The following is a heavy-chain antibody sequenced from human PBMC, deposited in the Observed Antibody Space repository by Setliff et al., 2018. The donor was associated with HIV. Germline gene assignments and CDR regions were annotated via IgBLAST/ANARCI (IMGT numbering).Heavy chain of an antibody. CDR2: VYPSDGST. CDR3: ASPTAIPH. D-gene: IGHD2-21*02. Sequence: ASVKVSCKASGYTFTSYYMHWVRQAPGQGLEWMGMVYPSDGSTSYAQKFQGRVTITRDTSASTAYMELSSLRPEDTAVYYCASPTAIPHWGQGTLVTVS. CDR1: GYTFTSYY. V-gene: IGHV1-46*01. J-gene: IGHJ4*02.